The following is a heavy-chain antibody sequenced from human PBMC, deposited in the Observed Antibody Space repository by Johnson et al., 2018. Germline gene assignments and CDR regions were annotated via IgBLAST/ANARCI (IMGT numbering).Heavy chain of an antibody. CDR3: AKGKGDFWSGYHHLSAFDI. Sequence: VQLVQSGGGLVKPGGSLRLSCAASGFTFSDYYMSWIRQAPGKGLEWVSAISGSGGSTYYADSVKGRFTISRDNSRDTLYLQSNSLRAEDTAVYYCAKGKGDFWSGYHHLSAFDIWGQGTMVTVSS. D-gene: IGHD3-3*01. CDR2: ISGSGGST. J-gene: IGHJ3*02. V-gene: IGHV3-23*04. CDR1: GFTFSDYY.